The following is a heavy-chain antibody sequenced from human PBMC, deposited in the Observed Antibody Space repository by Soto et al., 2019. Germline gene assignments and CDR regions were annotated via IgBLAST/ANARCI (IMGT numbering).Heavy chain of an antibody. Sequence: EVQLVESGGGLVQPGGSVRLSCAASGFIFKMYWMHWVRQSPGKGLVWISRIYNDGTYSYYADSVRGRFTISRDNVNDTRYLKRNNLGAEDWGLYSFTRGSLPISPGTGASWGEGTQVTVSS. CDR1: GFIFKMYW. CDR2: IYNDGTYS. D-gene: IGHD3-10*01. J-gene: IGHJ5*02. V-gene: IGHV3-74*01. CDR3: TRGSLPISPGTGAS.